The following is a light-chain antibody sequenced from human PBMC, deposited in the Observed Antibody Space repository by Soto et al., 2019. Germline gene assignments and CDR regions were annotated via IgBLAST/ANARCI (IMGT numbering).Light chain of an antibody. Sequence: EIVLTQSPATLSLSPGERATLSCRASQSVSSYLAWYQHKPGQAPRLLIYGASNRATDIPARFSGRGSGTDFTLTTSSLESGDSAVYYCQQRDKWPRTFGQGTKPEIK. CDR2: GAS. CDR3: QQRDKWPRT. V-gene: IGKV3-11*01. J-gene: IGKJ2*01. CDR1: QSVSSY.